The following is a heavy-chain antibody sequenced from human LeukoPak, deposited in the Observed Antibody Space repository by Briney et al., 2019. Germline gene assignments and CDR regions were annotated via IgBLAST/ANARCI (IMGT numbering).Heavy chain of an antibody. D-gene: IGHD4-17*01. CDR1: GDSFSSHY. J-gene: IGHJ3*02. V-gene: IGHV4-59*11. CDR3: ARDLVTVTKGFDI. CDR2: ISYIGTT. Sequence: SETLTLTCAVSGDSFSSHYWTWIRQPPARGLEWIGYISYIGTTNYNPSLKSRVTISIDTAKNQFSLKLSSVTTADTAVSYCARDLVTVTKGFDIWGLGTMVSVSS.